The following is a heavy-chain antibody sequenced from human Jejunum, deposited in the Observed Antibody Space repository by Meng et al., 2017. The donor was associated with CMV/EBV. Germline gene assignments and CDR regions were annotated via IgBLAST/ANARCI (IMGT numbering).Heavy chain of an antibody. D-gene: IGHD4-17*01. J-gene: IGHJ5*02. CDR1: GFTFTRYA. V-gene: IGHV3-21*01. CDR2: ISGSSTYI. Sequence: SGFTFTRYAITWVRQAPGRGLEWLSYISGSSTYIYHADSVKGRFTISRDNAKNSVYLQMNGLRAEDAAVYYCARAIDYGDPNWFDTWGQGTLVTVSS. CDR3: ARAIDYGDPNWFDT.